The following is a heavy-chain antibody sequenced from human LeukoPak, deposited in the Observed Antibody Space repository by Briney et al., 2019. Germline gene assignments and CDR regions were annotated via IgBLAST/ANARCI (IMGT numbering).Heavy chain of an antibody. CDR2: IYYSGST. CDR3: ARPRSGSHDAFDI. D-gene: IGHD1-26*01. J-gene: IGHJ3*02. CDR1: GGSISSSSYY. Sequence: SETLSLTCTVSGGSISSSSYYWGWIRQPPGKGLEWIGSIYYSGSTYYNPSLKSRVTISVDTSKNQFSLKLSSVTAADTAVYYCARPRSGSHDAFDIWGQGTMVTVSS. V-gene: IGHV4-39*01.